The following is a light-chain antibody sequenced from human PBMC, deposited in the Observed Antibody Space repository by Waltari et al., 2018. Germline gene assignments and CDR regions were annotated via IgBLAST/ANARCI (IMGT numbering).Light chain of an antibody. CDR1: NSNVGSST. J-gene: IGLJ2*01. CDR2: SND. V-gene: IGLV1-44*01. CDR3: ATWDARLTAVV. Sequence: QSVVTQSPSVSGAPGLRVTISCSGSNSNVGSSTVNWYQKVPGAAPRLLIYSNDQRPSGVPDRFSASKSGTSASLAISGLQSEDEADYYCATWDARLTAVVFGGGTKVTVL.